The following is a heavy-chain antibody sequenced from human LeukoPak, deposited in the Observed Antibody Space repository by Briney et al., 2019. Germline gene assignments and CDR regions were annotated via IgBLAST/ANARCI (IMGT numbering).Heavy chain of an antibody. CDR2: IWYDGSNK. J-gene: IGHJ4*02. CDR3: ARGVYYYDSSGYWAD. V-gene: IGHV3-33*01. D-gene: IGHD3-22*01. Sequence: GGSLRLSCAASGFTFSSYGMHWVRQAPGKGLEWVAVIWYDGSNKYYADSVKGRFTISRDNSKNTLYLQMNSLRAEDTAVYYCARGVYYYDSSGYWADWGQGTLVTVSS. CDR1: GFTFSSYG.